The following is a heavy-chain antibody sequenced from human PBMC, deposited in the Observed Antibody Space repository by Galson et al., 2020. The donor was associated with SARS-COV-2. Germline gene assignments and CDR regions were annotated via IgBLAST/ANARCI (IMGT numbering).Heavy chain of an antibody. CDR1: VGTFPTHA. J-gene: IGHJ3*02. Sequence: SVNVPCKASVGTFPTHALSRVPQAPGPALPWMVTIIPIAGPANYAQKLQGRVTITADESTSTAYMELSSLRSEDTAVYYCAREGSHFTPDAFDIWGEGTMVTVSS. CDR3: AREGSHFTPDAFDI. CDR2: IIPIAGPA. V-gene: IGHV1-69*11. D-gene: IGHD2-15*01.